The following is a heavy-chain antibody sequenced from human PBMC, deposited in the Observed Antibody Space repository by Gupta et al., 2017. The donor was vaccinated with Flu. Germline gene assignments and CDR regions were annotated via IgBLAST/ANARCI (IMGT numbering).Heavy chain of an antibody. V-gene: IGHV3-23*01. Sequence: EVQLLESGGDLVQPGGSLILSCTASGFTRSSYAMTWVRQAPGTGLEWVASITGRSATTYYTDSVKGRFTVSRDHSLNTLYLEMKTLRAEDTALYFCAKDVGDGGDCCPFDHWGQGTLVSVSS. CDR2: ITGRSATT. CDR1: GFTRSSYA. CDR3: AKDVGDGGDCCPFDH. D-gene: IGHD2-21*02. J-gene: IGHJ4*02.